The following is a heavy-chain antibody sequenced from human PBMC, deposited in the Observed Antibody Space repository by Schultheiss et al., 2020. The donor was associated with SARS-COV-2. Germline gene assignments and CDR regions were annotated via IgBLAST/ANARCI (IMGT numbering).Heavy chain of an antibody. CDR2: IIPIFGTA. CDR3: AVFLRGPYYFDY. V-gene: IGHV1-69*13. J-gene: IGHJ4*02. CDR1: GGTFSSYA. Sequence: SVKVSCKASGGTFSSYAISWVRQAPGQGLEWMGGIIPIFGTANYAQKFQGRVTITADESTSTAYMELSSLRSEDTAVYYCAVFLRGPYYFDYWGQGTLVTVSS.